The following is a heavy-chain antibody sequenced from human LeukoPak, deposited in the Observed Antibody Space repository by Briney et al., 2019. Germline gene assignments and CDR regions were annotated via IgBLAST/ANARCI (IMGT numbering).Heavy chain of an antibody. CDR1: GFTFSSYD. V-gene: IGHV3-30*02. Sequence: GGSLRLSCAASGFTFSSYDMNWVRQAPGKGLDWVAFIRFDGSTEHYADSVRGRFTVSRDNSKKMVYLQMNSLRAEDTAVYYCAREGSSWSDFDYWGQGTLVTVSS. D-gene: IGHD6-13*01. CDR2: IRFDGSTE. CDR3: AREGSSWSDFDY. J-gene: IGHJ4*02.